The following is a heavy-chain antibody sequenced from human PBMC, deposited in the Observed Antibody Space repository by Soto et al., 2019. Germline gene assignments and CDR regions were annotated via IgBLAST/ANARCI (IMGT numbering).Heavy chain of an antibody. Sequence: GGSLRLSCAASGFTFSSYAMSWVRQAPGKGLEWVSAISGSGGSTYYADSVKGRFTISRDNSKNTLYLQMNSLRAEDTAVYYCAEDGGVLWYTYFDYWGQGTLVTVSS. CDR2: ISGSGGST. J-gene: IGHJ4*02. CDR1: GFTFSSYA. V-gene: IGHV3-23*01. D-gene: IGHD3-10*01. CDR3: AEDGGVLWYTYFDY.